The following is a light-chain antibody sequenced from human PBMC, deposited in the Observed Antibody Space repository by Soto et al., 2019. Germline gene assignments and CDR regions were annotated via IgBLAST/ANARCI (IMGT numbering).Light chain of an antibody. CDR2: GAS. Sequence: EIVLTQSPCTLSLSPGERATLSCRASQSVSSSYLAWYQQKPGQAPRLLIYGASNRATGIPDRFSGSGSGTDFTLTISSLEPEDFAVYYCQQRSSWPPITFGQGTRLEIK. CDR1: QSVSSSY. J-gene: IGKJ5*01. V-gene: IGKV3D-20*02. CDR3: QQRSSWPPIT.